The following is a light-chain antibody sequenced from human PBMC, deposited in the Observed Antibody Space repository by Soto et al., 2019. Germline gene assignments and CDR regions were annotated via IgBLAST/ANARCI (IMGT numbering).Light chain of an antibody. J-gene: IGLJ1*01. CDR1: SSDVGGYNY. CDR2: DVS. CDR3: TSNTTTSTYV. V-gene: IGLV2-14*01. Sequence: QSALTQPASVSGSPGQSIAISCTGTSSDVGGYNYVSWYQQHPGKAPKLMVYDVSNRPSGVSNRFSGSKSGNTASLTISGPQAEDEADYYCTSNTTTSTYVFGTGT.